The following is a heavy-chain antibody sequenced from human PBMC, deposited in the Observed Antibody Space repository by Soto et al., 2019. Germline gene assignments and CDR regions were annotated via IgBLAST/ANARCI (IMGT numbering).Heavy chain of an antibody. CDR2: IGTAVDT. D-gene: IGHD3-22*01. CDR1: GFTFSSYD. V-gene: IGHV3-13*04. CDR3: ARFPPGGYHYYYGMDV. Sequence: EVQLVESGGGLVQPGGSLRLSCAASGFTFSSYDMHWVRQPTEKGLEWVSAIGTAVDTYYPGSVKGRFTISRENAKNSLYLHMNSLRAVDTAVYYFARFPPGGYHYYYGMDVWGQGTTVTVSS. J-gene: IGHJ6*02.